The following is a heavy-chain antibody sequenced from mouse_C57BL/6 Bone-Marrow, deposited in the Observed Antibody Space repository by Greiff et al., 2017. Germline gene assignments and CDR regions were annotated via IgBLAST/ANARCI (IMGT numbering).Heavy chain of an antibody. V-gene: IGHV5-17*01. Sequence: EVQLQQSGGGLVKPGGSLKISCAASGFTFSDYGMHWVRQAPEKGLEWVAYISSGSSTIYYADTVKGRFTITRDNAKNTLFRQRTRRMSEDTAMYYCARGSYSTTYYYAMDYWGQGTSVTVSA. CDR1: GFTFSDYG. CDR2: ISSGSSTI. D-gene: IGHD2-5*01. CDR3: ARGSYSTTYYYAMDY. J-gene: IGHJ4*01.